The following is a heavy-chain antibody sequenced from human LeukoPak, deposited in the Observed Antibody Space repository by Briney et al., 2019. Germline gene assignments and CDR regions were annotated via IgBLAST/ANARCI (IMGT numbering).Heavy chain of an antibody. J-gene: IGHJ4*02. Sequence: SETLSLTCAVSGGSISSSVWWRWVRQPPGKGLEWLGQIYYSGSTNYNPSLKTRVTISVDKSKNQFSLKLSSVTAADTAVYYCARVSGSYFDYWGQGTLVTVSS. V-gene: IGHV4-4*02. CDR2: IYYSGST. CDR1: GGSISSSVW. CDR3: ARVSGSYFDY. D-gene: IGHD1-26*01.